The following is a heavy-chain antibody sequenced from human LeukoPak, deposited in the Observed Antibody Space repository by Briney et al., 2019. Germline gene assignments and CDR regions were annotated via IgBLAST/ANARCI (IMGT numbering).Heavy chain of an antibody. J-gene: IGHJ3*02. CDR3: ARAGGWFGDYAFDI. CDR2: ISSSSSYI. V-gene: IGHV3-21*01. CDR1: GFTFSSYS. Sequence: GGSLRLSCAASGFTFSSYSMNWVRQAPGKGLEWVSSISSSSSYIYYADSVKGRFTISRDDAKNSLYLQMNCLRAEDTAVYYCARAGGWFGDYAFDIWGQGTMVTVSS. D-gene: IGHD3-10*01.